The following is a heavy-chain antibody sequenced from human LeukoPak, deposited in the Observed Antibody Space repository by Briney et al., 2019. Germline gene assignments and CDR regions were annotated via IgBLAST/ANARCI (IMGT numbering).Heavy chain of an antibody. CDR3: ARVRRAYCGGDCYQYGMDV. Sequence: PSETLSLTCTVSGASISSYYWSWIRQPPGKGLEGIGDIYYSGSTNYNPSLKSRVTISVDTSKNQFFLKLSSVTAADTAVYYCARVRRAYCGGDCYQYGMDVWGQGTTVTVSS. V-gene: IGHV4-59*01. CDR1: GASISSYY. CDR2: IYYSGST. J-gene: IGHJ6*02. D-gene: IGHD2-21*01.